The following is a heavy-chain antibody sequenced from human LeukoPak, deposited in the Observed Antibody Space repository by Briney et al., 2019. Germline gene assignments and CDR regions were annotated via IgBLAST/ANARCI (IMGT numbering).Heavy chain of an antibody. V-gene: IGHV1-2*02. CDR2: INPNSGDT. J-gene: IGHJ4*02. Sequence: ASVKVSCKASGYTFTGYYMHWVRQAPGQGLEWMGWINPNSGDTNYAQKFQGRVTMTRDTSISTDYMELSRLRFDDTPVYYCARSKEGSSSSYLPYEYWGQGTLVTVSS. D-gene: IGHD6-13*01. CDR3: ARSKEGSSSSYLPYEY. CDR1: GYTFTGYY.